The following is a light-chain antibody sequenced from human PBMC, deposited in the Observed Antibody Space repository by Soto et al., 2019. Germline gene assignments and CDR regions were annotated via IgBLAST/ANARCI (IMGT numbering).Light chain of an antibody. CDR1: QTISTY. V-gene: IGKV1-39*01. J-gene: IGKJ1*01. CDR3: KQSYSAPS. CDR2: DAF. Sequence: DIQMTQSPSSLYASVGDRVTMTCRASQTISTYLNWYQHKPGKDPRLLIYDAFSLQSGVQSRFSGSGSGTDFTLTISSLQPEEFATYYCKQSYSAPSFGQGTKVDIK.